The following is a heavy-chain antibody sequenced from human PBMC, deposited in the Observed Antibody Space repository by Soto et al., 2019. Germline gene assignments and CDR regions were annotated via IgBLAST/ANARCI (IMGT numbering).Heavy chain of an antibody. CDR3: AREHDFWSGYGMDV. CDR1: GFTVSSNY. J-gene: IGHJ6*02. V-gene: IGHV3-53*01. D-gene: IGHD3-3*01. CDR2: IYSGGST. Sequence: WGSLRLSCAASGFTVSSNYMSWVRQAPGKGLEWVSVIYSGGSTYYADSVKGRFTISRDNSKNTLYLQMNSLRAEDTAVYYCAREHDFWSGYGMDVWGQGTTVTVSS.